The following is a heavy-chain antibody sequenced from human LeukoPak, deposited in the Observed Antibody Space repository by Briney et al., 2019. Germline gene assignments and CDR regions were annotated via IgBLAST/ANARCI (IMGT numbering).Heavy chain of an antibody. CDR2: IKTDGSIT. V-gene: IGHV3-74*01. CDR3: ARGARGYGDYLWDY. Sequence: GGSLRLSCAASGFSFSVYWMHWVRQAPGKGPVWVSRIKTDGSITDYADFVKGRFTISRDNAKNTLYLQMNSLRAEDTAVYYCARGARGYGDYLWDYWGQGTLVTVSS. D-gene: IGHD4-17*01. CDR1: GFSFSVYW. J-gene: IGHJ4*02.